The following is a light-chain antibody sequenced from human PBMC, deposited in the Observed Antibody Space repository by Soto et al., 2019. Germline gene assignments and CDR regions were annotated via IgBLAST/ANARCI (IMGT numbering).Light chain of an antibody. Sequence: DIQTTQSPSTRSASVGERVTITCRASQSISSWLAWYQQKPGKAPKLLIYKASTLKSGVPSRFSGSGSGTEFTLSISSLQPEDFATYYCQQGYSTTPITFGQGTRLEIK. CDR2: KAS. J-gene: IGKJ5*01. CDR1: QSISSW. V-gene: IGKV1-5*03. CDR3: QQGYSTTPIT.